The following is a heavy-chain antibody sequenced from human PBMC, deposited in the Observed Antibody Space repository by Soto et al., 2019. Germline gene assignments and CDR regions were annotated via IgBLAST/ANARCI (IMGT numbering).Heavy chain of an antibody. J-gene: IGHJ5*02. D-gene: IGHD5-18*01. CDR2: INAYNGNT. Sequence: GASVKVACKASGYTFTNYGISWVRQAPGQGLEWMGWINAYNGNTKYAQKLQGRVTMTTDTSTSTAYMELRSLRSDDTAVYYCARDQAMAQFDRWGQRTLVTVSS. CDR1: GYTFTNYG. CDR3: ARDQAMAQFDR. V-gene: IGHV1-18*01.